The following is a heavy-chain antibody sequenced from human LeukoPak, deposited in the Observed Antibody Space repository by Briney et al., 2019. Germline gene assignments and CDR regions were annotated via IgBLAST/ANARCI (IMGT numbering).Heavy chain of an antibody. J-gene: IGHJ4*02. Sequence: GGSLRLSCAASGFTFSDYYMSWIRQAPGKGLEWVSYISSSGSTIYYADSVKGRFTISRDNAKNSLYLQMNSLRVEDTAVYYCARDSSMLRGPLVIYYFDFWGQGTLVTVSS. CDR3: ARDSSMLRGPLVIYYFDF. CDR2: ISSSGSTI. D-gene: IGHD3-10*01. V-gene: IGHV3-11*01. CDR1: GFTFSDYY.